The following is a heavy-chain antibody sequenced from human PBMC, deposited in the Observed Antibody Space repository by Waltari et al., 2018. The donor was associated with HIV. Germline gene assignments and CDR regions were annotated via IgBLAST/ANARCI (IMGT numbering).Heavy chain of an antibody. D-gene: IGHD5-18*01. CDR2: ISWDSRNI. J-gene: IGHJ6*02. CDR3: AKGLPITF. V-gene: IGHV3-43*01. Sequence: EVQLEESGGALLQPGGSLRLSCAASGFRFGDYPMHWVRQAPGKGLEWVSLISWDSRNIQYADSFKGRFTVSRDNSKNSLSLQMNSLRTEDTALYYCAKGLPITFWGQGTTVTVSS. CDR1: GFRFGDYP.